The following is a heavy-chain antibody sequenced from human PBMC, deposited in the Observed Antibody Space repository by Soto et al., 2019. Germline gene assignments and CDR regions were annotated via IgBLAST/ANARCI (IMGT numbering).Heavy chain of an antibody. V-gene: IGHV3-7*04. CDR2: IKQDGSEK. J-gene: IGHJ4*02. CDR3: ARLLWWWGY. Sequence: EVQLVESGGGLVQPGGSLRLSCPASGFTFNTFWMSWVRQAPGKGLEWVASIKQDGSEKYYVDSVKGRFTISRDNAKNSLYLQMNSLRAEDTAVYYCARLLWWWGYWGQGTLVTVSS. CDR1: GFTFNTFW. D-gene: IGHD2-21*01.